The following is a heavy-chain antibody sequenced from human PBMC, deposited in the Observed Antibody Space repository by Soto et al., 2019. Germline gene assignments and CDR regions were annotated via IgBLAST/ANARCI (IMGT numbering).Heavy chain of an antibody. D-gene: IGHD2-8*01. Sequence: PGESLKISCKVSGYRFTTYWIGWVRQMPGKGLEWMGIIYPGDSDVRYSPSFQGLVTISADKAIFTAYLQWSSLKASDTAMYFCARHEGPGYIDTNAHLDYWGQGTKVAVCS. CDR2: IYPGDSDV. CDR1: GYRFTTYW. J-gene: IGHJ4*02. CDR3: ARHEGPGYIDTNAHLDY. V-gene: IGHV5-51*01.